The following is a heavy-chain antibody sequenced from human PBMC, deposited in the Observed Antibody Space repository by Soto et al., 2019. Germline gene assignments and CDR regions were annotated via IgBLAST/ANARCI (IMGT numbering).Heavy chain of an antibody. J-gene: IGHJ4*02. CDR1: GFTFSSYW. CDR3: ARDLAITYYYDSSGYTTPDY. D-gene: IGHD3-22*01. Sequence: GSLRLSCAASGFTFSSYWMHWVRQAPGKGLVWVSRINSDGSSTSYADSVKGRFTISRDSAKNTLYLQMNSLRAEDTAVYYCARDLAITYYYDSSGYTTPDYWGQGTLVTVSS. CDR2: INSDGSST. V-gene: IGHV3-74*01.